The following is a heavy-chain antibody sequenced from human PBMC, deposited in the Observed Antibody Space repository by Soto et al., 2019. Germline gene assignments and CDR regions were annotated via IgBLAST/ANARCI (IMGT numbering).Heavy chain of an antibody. CDR2: ISSDGISK. Sequence: VQLVESGGGVVQPGTSLRLSCEASGFTFNTYDMHWVRQAPGKGLEWVAVISSDGISKYYADSVKGRFTISRDNSKKTLYLQMNTLRAEDTAVFYCATPIASAGNHYFDYWGQGTLVAVST. CDR1: GFTFNTYD. D-gene: IGHD6-13*01. V-gene: IGHV3-30*03. J-gene: IGHJ4*02. CDR3: ATPIASAGNHYFDY.